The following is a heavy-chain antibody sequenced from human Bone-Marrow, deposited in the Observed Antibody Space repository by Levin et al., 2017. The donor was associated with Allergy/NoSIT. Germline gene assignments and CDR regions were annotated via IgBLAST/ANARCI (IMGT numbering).Heavy chain of an antibody. CDR3: AREVPAADNWFDP. Sequence: GASVKVFCKASGYTFTGYYMHWVRQAPGQGLEWMGRINPNSGGTNYAQKFQGRVTMTRDTSISTAYMELSRLRSDDTAVYYCAREVPAADNWFDPWGQGTLVTVSS. V-gene: IGHV1-2*06. J-gene: IGHJ5*02. D-gene: IGHD2-2*01. CDR1: GYTFTGYY. CDR2: INPNSGGT.